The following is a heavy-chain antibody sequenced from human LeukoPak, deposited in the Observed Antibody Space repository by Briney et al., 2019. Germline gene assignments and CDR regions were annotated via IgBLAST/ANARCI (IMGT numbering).Heavy chain of an antibody. V-gene: IGHV1-8*01. CDR1: GYTFTSYD. J-gene: IGHJ6*02. Sequence: ASVKVSCKASGYTFTSYDINWVRQATGQGLEWMGWMNPNSGNTGYAQKFQGRVTMTRNTSISTAYMELSSLRPEDTAVCYCARFYCSSTSCGMDVWGQGTTVTVSS. CDR3: ARFYCSSTSCGMDV. D-gene: IGHD2-2*01. CDR2: MNPNSGNT.